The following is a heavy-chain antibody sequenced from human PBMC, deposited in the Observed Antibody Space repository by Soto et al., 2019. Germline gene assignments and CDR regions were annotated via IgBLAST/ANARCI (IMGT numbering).Heavy chain of an antibody. CDR2: IKQDGSEK. CDR1: GFTFSSYW. CDR3: ARGWATMVRGVNTSHYFDY. D-gene: IGHD3-10*01. V-gene: IGHV3-7*03. J-gene: IGHJ4*02. Sequence: EVQLVESGGGLVQPGGSLRLSCAASGFTFSSYWMSWVRQAPGKGLEWVANIKQDGSEKYYVDSVKGRFTLSRDNAKNSLYLQMNSLRAEDTAVYYCARGWATMVRGVNTSHYFDYWGQGTLVTVSS.